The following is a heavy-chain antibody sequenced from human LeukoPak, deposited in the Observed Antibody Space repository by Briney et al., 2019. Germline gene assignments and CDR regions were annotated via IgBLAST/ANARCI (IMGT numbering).Heavy chain of an antibody. Sequence: PSETLSLTCTVSGGSISSYYWSWIRQPPGKGLEWIGYIYYSGSTNYNPSLKSRVTISVDTSKNQFSLKLSSVTAADTAVYYCARALSIAAAGLGAFDIWGQGTMVTVSS. CDR1: GGSISSYY. J-gene: IGHJ3*02. CDR2: IYYSGST. CDR3: ARALSIAAAGLGAFDI. V-gene: IGHV4-59*01. D-gene: IGHD6-13*01.